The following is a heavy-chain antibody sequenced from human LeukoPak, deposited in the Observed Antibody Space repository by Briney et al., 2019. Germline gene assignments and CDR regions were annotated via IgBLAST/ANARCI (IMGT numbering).Heavy chain of an antibody. Sequence: PGGSLRLSCAASGFTFSSSSMNWVRQAPGKGLQWVSSISGSSSSIYYADSVKGRFTISRDNAKNSLYLEMNNLRAEDTAVYYCARETSGYYYGFDYWGQGTLVTVSS. J-gene: IGHJ4*02. CDR1: GFTFSSSS. CDR2: ISGSSSSI. D-gene: IGHD3-22*01. V-gene: IGHV3-21*01. CDR3: ARETSGYYYGFDY.